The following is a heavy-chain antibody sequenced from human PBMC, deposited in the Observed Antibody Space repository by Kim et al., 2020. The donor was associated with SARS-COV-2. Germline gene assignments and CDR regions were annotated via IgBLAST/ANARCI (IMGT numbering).Heavy chain of an antibody. CDR3: SSVIGDLFASAYFSY. Sequence: GGSLRLSCVASGLTFTSYCMTWVRQAPGKWLEWVADLKFNGGRHSYADSVKGRFTISRDNAQSTLYLQLNSLRVEDPAVYYCSSVIGDLFASAYFSYWR. CDR2: LKFNGGRH. CDR1: GLTFTSYC. J-gene: IGHJ4*01. D-gene: IGHD2-21*01. V-gene: IGHV3-7*03.